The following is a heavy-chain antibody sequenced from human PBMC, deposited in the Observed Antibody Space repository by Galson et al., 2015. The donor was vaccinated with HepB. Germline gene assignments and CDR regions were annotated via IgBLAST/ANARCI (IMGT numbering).Heavy chain of an antibody. Sequence: ETLSLTCAVYGGSFSGYYWSWIRQPPGKGLEWIGEINHSGSTNYNPSLKSRVTISVDTSKNQFSLKLSSVTAADTAVYYCAACQDSSSWYEAGWFDPWGQGTLVTVSS. V-gene: IGHV4-34*01. D-gene: IGHD6-13*01. CDR2: INHSGST. CDR3: AACQDSSSWYEAGWFDP. CDR1: GGSFSGYY. J-gene: IGHJ5*02.